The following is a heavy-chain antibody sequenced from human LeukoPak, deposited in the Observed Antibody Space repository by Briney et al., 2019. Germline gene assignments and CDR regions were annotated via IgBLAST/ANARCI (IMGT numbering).Heavy chain of an antibody. CDR2: ISSSSSYI. CDR1: GFTFSSYS. V-gene: IGHV3-21*04. D-gene: IGHD3-22*01. Sequence: GGSLRLSCAASGFTFSSYSMNWVRQAPGKGLEWVSSISSSSSYIYYADSVKGRFTISRDNSKNTLYLQMNSLRAEDTAVYYCAKARYYYDSSGYDYWGQGTLVTVSS. J-gene: IGHJ4*02. CDR3: AKARYYYDSSGYDY.